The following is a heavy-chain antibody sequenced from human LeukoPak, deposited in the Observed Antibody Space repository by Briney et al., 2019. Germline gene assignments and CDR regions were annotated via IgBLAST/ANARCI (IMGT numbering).Heavy chain of an antibody. V-gene: IGHV1-2*06. CDR2: INPNSGGT. CDR3: ARDWSMTTLDY. Sequence: ASVKVSCKPSGYTLIGYYMHWVRQAPGQGLEWMGRINPNSGGTDYAQKFQGRVTMTRDSSISIAYLEFSSLRSDDTAVYYCARDWSMTTLDYWGQGTLVTVSS. D-gene: IGHD4-17*01. CDR1: GYTLIGYY. J-gene: IGHJ4*02.